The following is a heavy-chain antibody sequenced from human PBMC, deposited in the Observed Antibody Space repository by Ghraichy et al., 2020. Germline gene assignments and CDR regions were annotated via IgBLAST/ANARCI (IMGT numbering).Heavy chain of an antibody. Sequence: GGSLRLSCAASGFTFSSDSMNWVRQAPGNGLEWVSYISTSSSTIYYTDSVKGRFTISRDNGKNSLYLQMNSLRAEDTAVYYCARVLGGSGWGQGVLVTVSS. J-gene: IGHJ4*02. CDR3: ARVLGGSG. D-gene: IGHD6-19*01. CDR2: ISTSSSTI. CDR1: GFTFSSDS. V-gene: IGHV3-48*01.